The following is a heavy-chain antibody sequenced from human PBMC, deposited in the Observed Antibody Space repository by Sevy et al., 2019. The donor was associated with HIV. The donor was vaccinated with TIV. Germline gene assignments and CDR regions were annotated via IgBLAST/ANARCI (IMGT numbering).Heavy chain of an antibody. Sequence: SKTLSLTCTVSGGSISSYYWSWIRQPPGKGLEWIGYIYYSGSTNYNPSLKSRVTISVDTSKNQFSLKLSSVTAADTAVYYCARDRVAPTALRHYGMDVWGQGTTVTVSS. CDR3: ARDRVAPTALRHYGMDV. J-gene: IGHJ6*02. D-gene: IGHD2-21*02. V-gene: IGHV4-59*01. CDR2: IYYSGST. CDR1: GGSISSYY.